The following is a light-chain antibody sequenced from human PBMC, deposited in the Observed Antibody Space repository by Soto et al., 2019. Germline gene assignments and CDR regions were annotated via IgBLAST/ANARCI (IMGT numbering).Light chain of an antibody. J-gene: IGKJ1*01. Sequence: DIQMTQSPSTLSASVGDRVTITCRASQNIRSWLAWDQQEPGKAPKLLISKASSLESGVPSRFSGSGSGTEFTLTISSLQPDDFATYYCQQYSTYSWTFGQGTKVEIK. CDR1: QNIRSW. CDR2: KAS. V-gene: IGKV1-5*03. CDR3: QQYSTYSWT.